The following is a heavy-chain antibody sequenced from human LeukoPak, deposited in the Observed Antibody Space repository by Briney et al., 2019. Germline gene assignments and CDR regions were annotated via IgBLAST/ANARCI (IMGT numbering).Heavy chain of an antibody. V-gene: IGHV4-61*08. CDR3: ARQDDYGDYGFAY. J-gene: IGHJ4*02. D-gene: IGHD4-17*01. Sequence: SETLSLTCTVSGGSISSGGYSWSWIRQHPGKGLEWIGYIYYSGSTNYNPSLKSRVTISVDTSKNQFSLKLSSVTAADTAVYYCARQDDYGDYGFAYWGQGTLVTVSS. CDR2: IYYSGST. CDR1: GGSISSGGYS.